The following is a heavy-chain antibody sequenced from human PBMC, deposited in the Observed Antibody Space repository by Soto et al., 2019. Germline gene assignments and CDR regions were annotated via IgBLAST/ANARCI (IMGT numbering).Heavy chain of an antibody. CDR2: MFYSGAT. D-gene: IGHD2-15*01. Sequence: SETLSLTCTVSGGSISDISYCWGWIRQPPGKGLQWIGCMFYSGATYYNPSLKNRVTLSVDTSNNELSLKLVPVTAPDTAVYYCARHKSGSDWLDPWGQGTLVTVSS. CDR3: ARHKSGSDWLDP. J-gene: IGHJ5*02. CDR1: GGSISDISYC. V-gene: IGHV4-39*01.